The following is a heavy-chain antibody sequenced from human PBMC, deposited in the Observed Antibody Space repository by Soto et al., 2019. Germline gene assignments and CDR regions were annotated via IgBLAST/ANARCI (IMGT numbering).Heavy chain of an antibody. CDR1: GFTFSTYA. J-gene: IGHJ4*02. CDR2: ISGGGVSA. Sequence: GGSLRLSCAASGFTFSTYAMSWVRQAPGKGLEWVSAISGGGVSAFYADSVKGRFTISRDNSKNTLYLQMNTLRAEDTAVYYCAKDLKYCSGGSCYSDRLDYFDYWGQGALVTVSS. CDR3: AKDLKYCSGGSCYSDRLDYFDY. D-gene: IGHD2-15*01. V-gene: IGHV3-23*01.